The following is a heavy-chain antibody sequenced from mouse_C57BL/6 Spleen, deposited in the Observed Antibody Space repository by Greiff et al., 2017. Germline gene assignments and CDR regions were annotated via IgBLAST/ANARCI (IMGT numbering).Heavy chain of an antibody. J-gene: IGHJ1*03. D-gene: IGHD2-1*01. V-gene: IGHV5-9*01. CDR3: ARRGGNYLYWYFDV. Sequence: EVQRVESGGGLVKPGGSLKLSCAASGFTFSSYTMSWVRQTPEKRLEWVATISGGGGNTYYPDSVKGRFTISRDNAKNTLYLQMSSLRSEDTALYYCARRGGNYLYWYFDVWGTGTTVTVSS. CDR2: ISGGGGNT. CDR1: GFTFSSYT.